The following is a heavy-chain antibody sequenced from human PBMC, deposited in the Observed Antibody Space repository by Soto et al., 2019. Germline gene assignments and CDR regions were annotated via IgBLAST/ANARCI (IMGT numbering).Heavy chain of an antibody. CDR1: GDSVSSDITS. Sequence: SQTLSLTCAISGDSVSSDITSWNWIRQSPSRGLEWLGRTYYRSKWFHDYAASVKSRITINPDTSKNQFSLESNSMTPEDTAVYYCARGNALDVWGQGTVVTVSS. CDR3: ARGNALDV. J-gene: IGHJ3*01. V-gene: IGHV6-1*01. D-gene: IGHD3-10*01. CDR2: TYYRSKWFH.